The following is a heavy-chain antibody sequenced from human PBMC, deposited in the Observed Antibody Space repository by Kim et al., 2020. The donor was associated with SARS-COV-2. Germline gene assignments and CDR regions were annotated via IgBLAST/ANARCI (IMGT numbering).Heavy chain of an antibody. D-gene: IGHD1-1*01. Sequence: KYYADSVKGRFTISRDNSKNTLYLQMNSLRAEDTAVYYCAKGHWNQPLDYWGQGTLVTVSS. CDR3: AKGHWNQPLDY. J-gene: IGHJ4*02. CDR2: K. V-gene: IGHV3-30*02.